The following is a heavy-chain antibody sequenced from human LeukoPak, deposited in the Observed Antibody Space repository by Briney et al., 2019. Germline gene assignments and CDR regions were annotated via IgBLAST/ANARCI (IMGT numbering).Heavy chain of an antibody. V-gene: IGHV1-24*01. CDR2: FDPEDGET. D-gene: IGHD3-3*01. CDR1: GYTLTELS. CDR3: ATVSILEDFGVVIIPLGAFDI. Sequence: ATVKVSCKVSGYTLTELSMHWVRQAPGKGLEWVGGFDPEDGETIYAQKFQGRVTMTEDTSTDTAYMELSSLRSEDTAVYYCATVSILEDFGVVIIPLGAFDIWGQGTMVTVSS. J-gene: IGHJ3*02.